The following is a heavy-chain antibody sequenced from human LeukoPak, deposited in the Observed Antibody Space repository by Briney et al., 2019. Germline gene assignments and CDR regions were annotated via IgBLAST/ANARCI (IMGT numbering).Heavy chain of an antibody. CDR1: VGSISSGGYY. D-gene: IGHD5-12*01. CDR3: ARDRRYSGYV. V-gene: IGHV4-31*03. Sequence: SETLSLTRTVSVGSISSGGYYWSWIRQHPGKALERIGYIYYSGSTYYNPSLKSRVTISVDTSKNQCSLKLSSVTAADTAVYYCARDRRYSGYVWGQGALVTVSS. CDR2: IYYSGST. J-gene: IGHJ4*02.